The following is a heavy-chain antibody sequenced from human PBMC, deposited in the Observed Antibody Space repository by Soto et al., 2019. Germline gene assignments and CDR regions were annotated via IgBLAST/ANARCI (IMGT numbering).Heavy chain of an antibody. V-gene: IGHV4-4*02. J-gene: IGHJ4*02. CDR2: IYHSGST. Sequence: SETLSLTCGVSGGSISSSNWWIWVRQPPGKGLEWIGEIYHSGSTNYNPSLKSRVTISVDKSKNQFSLKLSSVTAADTAVYYCARALDTAMVTGFDYWGQGTLVTVSS. CDR3: ARALDTAMVTGFDY. D-gene: IGHD5-18*01. CDR1: GGSISSSNW.